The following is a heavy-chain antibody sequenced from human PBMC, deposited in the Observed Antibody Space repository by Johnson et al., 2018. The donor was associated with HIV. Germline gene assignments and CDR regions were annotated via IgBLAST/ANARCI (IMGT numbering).Heavy chain of an antibody. Sequence: EVQLVESGGGLVQPGGSLRLYCAASGFTFSTYAMHWVRQAPGKGLEYVSGISGNGGTTYYANSVKGRFTISRDNSKKTLDLQTNSLRAEDTAVYYCARDLIKQQFLEWLSEGYGVFDIWGQGTMVTVSS. CDR2: ISGNGGTT. CDR1: GFTFSTYA. V-gene: IGHV3-64*01. D-gene: IGHD3-3*01. CDR3: ARDLIKQQFLEWLSEGYGVFDI. J-gene: IGHJ3*02.